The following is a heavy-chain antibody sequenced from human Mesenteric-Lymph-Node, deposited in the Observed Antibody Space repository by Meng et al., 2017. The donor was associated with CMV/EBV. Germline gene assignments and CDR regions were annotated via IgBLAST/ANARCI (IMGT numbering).Heavy chain of an antibody. CDR2: INPIFDTT. CDR1: GGTFNSFS. D-gene: IGHD2-2*01. Sequence: SGGTFNSFSLSWVRQAPGQGLEWMGGINPIFDTTNYAQKFQGRVTVTTDESTSTAYMEVSSLTSEDTAVYYCLRTHCSSTSCFPGDPWGQGTLVTVSS. J-gene: IGHJ5*02. V-gene: IGHV1-69*05. CDR3: LRTHCSSTSCFPGDP.